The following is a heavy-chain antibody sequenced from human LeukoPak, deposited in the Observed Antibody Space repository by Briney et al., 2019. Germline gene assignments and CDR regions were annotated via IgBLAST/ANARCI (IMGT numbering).Heavy chain of an antibody. J-gene: IGHJ2*01. V-gene: IGHV1-69*04. Sequence: SVKVSCKASGGTFSSYAISWVRQAPGQRLEWMGRIIPILGIANYAQKFQGRVTITADKSTSTAYMELSSLRSEDTAVYYCARDWYYYDSSGPTPSMWYFDLWGRGTLVTVSS. CDR1: GGTFSSYA. CDR3: ARDWYYYDSSGPTPSMWYFDL. D-gene: IGHD3-22*01. CDR2: IIPILGIA.